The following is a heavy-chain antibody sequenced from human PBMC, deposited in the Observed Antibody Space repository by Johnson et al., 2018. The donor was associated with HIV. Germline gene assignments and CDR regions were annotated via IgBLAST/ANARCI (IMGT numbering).Heavy chain of an antibody. D-gene: IGHD3-10*01. Sequence: VQLVESGGGLVQPGGSLRLSCAASGFIFSNYWMTWVRQAPGKGLEWVANINQDGSRKHYAGSVEGRFTISRDNGRDSLYLHMGSLTAEDTAVYYCARDPTSHWYGSESYSGITDMWGQGTKVTVSS. CDR2: INQDGSRK. J-gene: IGHJ3*02. CDR1: GFIFSNYW. V-gene: IGHV3-7*01. CDR3: ARDPTSHWYGSESYSGITDM.